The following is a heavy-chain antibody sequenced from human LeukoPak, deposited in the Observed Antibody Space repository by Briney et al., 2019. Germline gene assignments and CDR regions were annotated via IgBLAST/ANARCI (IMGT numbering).Heavy chain of an antibody. D-gene: IGHD1-26*01. CDR2: ISSGSSTT. V-gene: IGHV3-48*02. CDR3: ARNEWADY. Sequence: PGGSLRLSCAASGFTFSSYAMNWVRQAPGKGLEWLSYISSGSSTTYYADSVKGRFTISRDNAKNSLYLQMNSLRDEDTAVYYCARNEWADYWGQGTLVTVSS. CDR1: GFTFSSYA. J-gene: IGHJ4*02.